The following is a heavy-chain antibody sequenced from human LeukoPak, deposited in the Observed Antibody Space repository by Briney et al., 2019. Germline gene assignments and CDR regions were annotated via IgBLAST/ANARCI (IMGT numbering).Heavy chain of an antibody. D-gene: IGHD1-14*01. CDR1: GGSISSGGYS. CDR2: IYHSGNI. Sequence: SETLSLTCAVSGGSISSGGYSWSWIRQPPGKGLEWIGFIYHSGNIYYNPSLRGRVTISVDRSKNQFSLNLSSVTAADTAVYYCARVFTGAFDIWGQGTMVTVSS. J-gene: IGHJ3*02. CDR3: ARVFTGAFDI. V-gene: IGHV4-30-2*01.